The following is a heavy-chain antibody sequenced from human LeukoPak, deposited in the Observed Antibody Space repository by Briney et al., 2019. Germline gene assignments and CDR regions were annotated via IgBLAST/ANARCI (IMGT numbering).Heavy chain of an antibody. Sequence: PGGSLRLSCAASGFTFSSYSMNWVRQAPGKGLEYVSGISRNGGSTYYADSVKGRFTISRDNSKNTLYLQMSSLRAEDTAVYYCVKESGSMVAPSSAFDIWGEGTMVTVSS. CDR3: VKESGSMVAPSSAFDI. CDR2: ISRNGGST. D-gene: IGHD4/OR15-4a*01. V-gene: IGHV3-64D*06. J-gene: IGHJ3*02. CDR1: GFTFSSYS.